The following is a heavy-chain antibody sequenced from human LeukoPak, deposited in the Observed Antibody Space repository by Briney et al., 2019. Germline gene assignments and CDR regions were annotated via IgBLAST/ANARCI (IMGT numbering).Heavy chain of an antibody. CDR2: ISYRGST. Sequence: PSETLSLTCTVSGASISRYYWSWIRQPPGKALEWIGHISYRGSTNYNPSLKSRVTISADTSQNQFSLKLSSVTAADTAVYYCASRKLGNDYWGQGTLVTVSS. CDR3: ASRKLGNDY. J-gene: IGHJ4*02. D-gene: IGHD7-27*01. CDR1: GASISRYY. V-gene: IGHV4-59*01.